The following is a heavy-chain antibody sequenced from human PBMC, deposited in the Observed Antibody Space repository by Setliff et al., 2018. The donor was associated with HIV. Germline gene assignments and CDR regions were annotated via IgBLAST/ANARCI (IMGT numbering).Heavy chain of an antibody. CDR2: IYYSGST. Sequence: SETLSLTCAVYSGSISSYYWSWIRQPPGKGLEWIGYIYYSGSTNYNPSLKSRVTISVDTSKNQFSLKLSSVIAADTAVYYCARIFGDQGYYYGMDVWGQGTTVTVSS. CDR1: SGSISSYY. V-gene: IGHV4-59*01. J-gene: IGHJ6*02. CDR3: ARIFGDQGYYYGMDV. D-gene: IGHD3-3*01.